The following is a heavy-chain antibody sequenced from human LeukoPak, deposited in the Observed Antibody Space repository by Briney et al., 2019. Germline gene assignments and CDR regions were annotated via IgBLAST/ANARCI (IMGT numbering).Heavy chain of an antibody. CDR2: IYPSGGWT. Sequence: ASVKVSCKASGASFINYYIHWVRQAPGQGPEWVGLIYPSGGWTNYAQKFQGRVTMTTDTSTSTVYMELSSLRSEDTAIYYCARDVPHNCFDPWGQGTLVTV. J-gene: IGHJ5*02. CDR3: ARDVPHNCFDP. CDR1: GASFINYY. V-gene: IGHV1-46*01.